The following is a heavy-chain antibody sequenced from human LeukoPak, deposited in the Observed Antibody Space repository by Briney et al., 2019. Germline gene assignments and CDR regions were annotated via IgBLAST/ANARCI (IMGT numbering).Heavy chain of an antibody. CDR1: GYSISSGYY. D-gene: IGHD5-24*01. Sequence: SETLSLTCTVSGYSISSGYYWGWIRQPPGKGLEWIGSIYHSGSTYYNPSLKSRVTISVDTSKNQFSLKLSSVTAADTAVYYCARAVRRRDGYNYDYWGQGTLVTVSS. CDR3: ARAVRRRDGYNYDY. V-gene: IGHV4-38-2*02. CDR2: IYHSGST. J-gene: IGHJ4*02.